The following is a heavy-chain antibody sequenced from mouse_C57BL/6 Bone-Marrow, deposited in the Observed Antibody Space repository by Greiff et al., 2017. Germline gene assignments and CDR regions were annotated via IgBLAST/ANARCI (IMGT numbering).Heavy chain of an antibody. D-gene: IGHD4-1*01. CDR1: GYTFTSYT. CDR3: ARRWDEGYFDY. Sequence: VQLQQSGAELARPGASVKMSCKASGYTFTSYTMHWVKQRPGQGLEWIGYINPSSGYTKYNQKFKDKATLTADKSSSTAYMQPSSLTSEDSAVYYCARRWDEGYFDYWGQGTTLTVSS. V-gene: IGHV1-4*01. J-gene: IGHJ2*01. CDR2: INPSSGYT.